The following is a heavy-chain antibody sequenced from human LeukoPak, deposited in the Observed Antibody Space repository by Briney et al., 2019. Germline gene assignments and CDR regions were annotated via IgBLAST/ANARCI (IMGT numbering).Heavy chain of an antibody. CDR3: ARLTGHKQQLVRDY. J-gene: IGHJ4*02. V-gene: IGHV3-21*01. D-gene: IGHD6-13*01. Sequence: PGGSLRLSYAASGFTFSSYSMNWVRQAPGKGLEWVSSISSSSSYIYYADSVKGRFTISRDNAKNSLYLQMNSLRAEDTAVYYCARLTGHKQQLVRDYWGQGTLVTVSS. CDR1: GFTFSSYS. CDR2: ISSSSSYI.